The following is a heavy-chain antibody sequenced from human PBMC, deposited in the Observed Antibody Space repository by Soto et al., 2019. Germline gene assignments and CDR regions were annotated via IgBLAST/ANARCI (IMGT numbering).Heavy chain of an antibody. Sequence: GGSLRLSCAASGFTFSSYAMHWVRQASGKGLEWVAVISYDGSNKYYADSVKGRFTISRDNSKNTLYLQMNSLRAEDTAVYYCARGTFWSGYSSGMDVWGQGTTVTVSS. V-gene: IGHV3-30-3*01. J-gene: IGHJ6*02. CDR3: ARGTFWSGYSSGMDV. CDR1: GFTFSSYA. D-gene: IGHD3-3*01. CDR2: ISYDGSNK.